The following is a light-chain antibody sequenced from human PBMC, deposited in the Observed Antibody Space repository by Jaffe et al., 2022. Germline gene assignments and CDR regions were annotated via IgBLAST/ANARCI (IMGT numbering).Light chain of an antibody. V-gene: IGKV3-11*01. Sequence: EIVLTQSPATLSLSPGERATLSCRASQSVRSYLAWFQQKPGQAPRLLIYDASSRATGIPARFSGSGSGTDFTLTISSLEPEDFAVYYCQQRSNWPLTFGGGTKVEIK. CDR2: DAS. CDR1: QSVRSY. CDR3: QQRSNWPLT. J-gene: IGKJ4*01.